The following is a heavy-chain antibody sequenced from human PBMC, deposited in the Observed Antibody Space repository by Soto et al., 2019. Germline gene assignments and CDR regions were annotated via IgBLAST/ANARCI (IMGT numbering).Heavy chain of an antibody. CDR3: ALSTNGGSPY. CDR1: GFTFSSYA. CDR2: ISGSGAGT. D-gene: IGHD2-8*01. J-gene: IGHJ4*02. V-gene: IGHV3-23*01. Sequence: RLSCAASGFTFSSYAMSWVRQAPGKGLEWVSTISGSGAGTDSADSVKGRFTISRDNSKNTLYLQMNSLRAEDTALYYCALSTNGGSPYWGQGTLVTVSS.